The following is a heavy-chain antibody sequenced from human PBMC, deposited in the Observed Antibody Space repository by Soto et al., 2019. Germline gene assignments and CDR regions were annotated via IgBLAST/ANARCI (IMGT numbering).Heavy chain of an antibody. CDR1: GYTLSDHF. J-gene: IGHJ4*02. CDR2: SRNKANSYTT. V-gene: IGHV3-72*01. D-gene: IGHD1-20*01. Sequence: GSLRLSCVASGYTLSDHFMDWVRQAPGKGLEWVGRSRNKANSYTTEYAASVKGRFTISRDDSKNSMYLQMNSLKTEDTAVYYCSRRSISSNRYYFDYWGQGTLVTVSS. CDR3: SRRSISSNRYYFDY.